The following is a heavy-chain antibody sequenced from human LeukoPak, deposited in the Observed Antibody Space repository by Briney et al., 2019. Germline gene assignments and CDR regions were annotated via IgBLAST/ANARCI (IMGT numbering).Heavy chain of an antibody. J-gene: IGHJ4*02. V-gene: IGHV4-59*01. D-gene: IGHD1-7*01. CDR2: IYYSGST. CDR3: ARGLELRHYDY. CDR1: GVSISSYY. Sequence: SETLSLTCTVSGVSISSYYWSWIRQPPGKGLEWIGYIYYSGSTNYNPSLKSRVTISVDTSKNQFSLKLSSVTAADTAVYYCARGLELRHYDYWGQGTLVTVSS.